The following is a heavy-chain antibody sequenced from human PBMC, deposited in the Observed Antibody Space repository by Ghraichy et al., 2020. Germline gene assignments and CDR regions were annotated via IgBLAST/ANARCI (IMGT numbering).Heavy chain of an antibody. J-gene: IGHJ3*01. CDR1: GDSISSYY. V-gene: IGHV4-4*07. CDR2: IYTSGST. Sequence: SETLSLTCSVSGDSISSYYWSWVRQPAGKGLEWIGRIYTSGSTNYNPSLKSRVTMSLDTSKNQFSLRLSSVTAADTAVYYCARDGAPNYSLLTDAFDVWGQGTMVTFSS. D-gene: IGHD3-9*01. CDR3: ARDGAPNYSLLTDAFDV.